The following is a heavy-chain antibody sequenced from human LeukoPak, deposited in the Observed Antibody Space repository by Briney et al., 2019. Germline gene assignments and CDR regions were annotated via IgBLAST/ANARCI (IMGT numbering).Heavy chain of an antibody. CDR3: ATHRRSGSGGSENAFEI. V-gene: IGHV4-39*01. D-gene: IGHD5-12*01. CDR1: GGSISSYY. CDR2: IYDSGTT. Sequence: PSETLSLTCTVSGGSISSYYGDWIRQAPGQGLDWIGNIYDSGTTHYNPSLKSRVTISGDTSKDQFSLKLNSATAADTAIYYWATHRRSGSGGSENAFEIWGQGKMVTVSS. J-gene: IGHJ3*02.